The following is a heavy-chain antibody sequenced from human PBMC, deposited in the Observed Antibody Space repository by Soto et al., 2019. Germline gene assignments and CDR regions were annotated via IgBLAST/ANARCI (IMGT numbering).Heavy chain of an antibody. CDR3: ARDRCTTDRCYTHHFDV. D-gene: IGHD2-8*01. Sequence: QVQLVQSGGEVTKPGASVKVSCKSSGYTFTSYGVSWVRQAPGQGLEWLGWISVYTGNTKQAQKFQDRVTLTTEASTSTAYMELRSLRSDDTAVYYGARDRCTTDRCYTHHFDVWGQGTTVTVAS. CDR2: ISVYTGNT. CDR1: GYTFTSYG. V-gene: IGHV1-18*04. J-gene: IGHJ6*02.